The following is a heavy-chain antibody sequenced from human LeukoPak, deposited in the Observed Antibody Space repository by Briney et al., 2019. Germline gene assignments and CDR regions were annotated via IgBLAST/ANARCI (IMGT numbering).Heavy chain of an antibody. Sequence: ASVKVSCKASGYIFTGHYLQWVRQAPGQGLEWMGWINPNSGATQYAQRFQGRVTMTRETSISTAYMELRSLRSDDTSVYYCAKDRLYFSSPGYYYYGMDVWGQGTTVTVSS. CDR2: INPNSGAT. CDR1: GYIFTGHY. CDR3: AKDRLYFSSPGYYYYGMDV. D-gene: IGHD6-19*01. J-gene: IGHJ6*02. V-gene: IGHV1-2*02.